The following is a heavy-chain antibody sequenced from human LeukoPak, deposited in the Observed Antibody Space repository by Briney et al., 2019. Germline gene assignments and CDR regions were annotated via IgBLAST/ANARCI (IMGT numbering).Heavy chain of an antibody. CDR3: ATAVIVAVFVDAFDI. CDR2: INPNSGGT. CDR1: GYTFTGYY. V-gene: IGHV1-2*02. D-gene: IGHD6-13*01. J-gene: IGHJ3*02. Sequence: GAVKESCKASGYTFTGYYIHWVRQAPGQGLEWMGWINPNSGGTNYAQKFQGRVTMTRDTSISTAYMELRGLRYDDTAVYYCATAVIVAVFVDAFDIWGQGTRVRLSS.